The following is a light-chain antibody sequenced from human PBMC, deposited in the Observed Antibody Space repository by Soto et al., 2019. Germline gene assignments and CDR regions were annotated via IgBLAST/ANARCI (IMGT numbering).Light chain of an antibody. J-gene: IGLJ3*02. CDR1: SSDVGSYNY. CDR3: CSYAATDTLV. CDR2: DVR. Sequence: QSALTQPRSVSGSPGQSVTISCTGTSSDVGSYNYVSWYQHHPTKALKLMIFDVRKRPSGVPDRFSGSKSGNTASLTISGLQAEDEADYYCCSYAATDTLVFGGGTKVTVL. V-gene: IGLV2-11*01.